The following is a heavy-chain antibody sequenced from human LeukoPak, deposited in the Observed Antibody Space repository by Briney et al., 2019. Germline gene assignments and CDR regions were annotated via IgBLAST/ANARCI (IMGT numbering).Heavy chain of an antibody. J-gene: IGHJ4*02. V-gene: IGHV3-49*04. CDR3: TRSRQYFDSSGYYSGDYFDY. D-gene: IGHD3-22*01. Sequence: GGSLRLSCAASGFTFSTYGMNWVRQAPGKGLEWVGFLRRKAYGGTTEYAASVKGRFTISRDDSKNIAYLQMNSLKTEDTAVYYCTRSRQYFDSSGYYSGDYFDYWGQGTLVTVSS. CDR2: LRRKAYGGTT. CDR1: GFTFSTYG.